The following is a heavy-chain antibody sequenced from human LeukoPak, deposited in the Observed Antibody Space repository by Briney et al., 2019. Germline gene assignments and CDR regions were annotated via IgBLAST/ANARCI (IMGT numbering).Heavy chain of an antibody. V-gene: IGHV4-34*01. J-gene: IGHJ6*03. CDR2: INHSGST. CDR3: ASLLGYCSGNRCPSSANYYYYMDV. CDR1: GFTFSSYG. D-gene: IGHD2-15*01. Sequence: GSLRLSCEASGFTFSSYGMHWARQPPGKGLEWIGEINHSGSTNYNPSLKSRVTISVDTSKNQFSLKLSSVTAADTAVYYCASLLGYCSGNRCPSSANYYYYMDVWGKGTTVTISS.